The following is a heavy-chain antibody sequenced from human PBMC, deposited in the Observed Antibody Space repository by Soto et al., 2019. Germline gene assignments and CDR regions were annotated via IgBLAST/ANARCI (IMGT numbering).Heavy chain of an antibody. D-gene: IGHD4-17*01. Sequence: QVQLVESGGGVVQPGRSLRLSCAASGFTFSSYGMHWVRQAPGKGLEWVAVISYDGSNKYYADSVKGRFTISRDNSKNTLYLQMNSLRAEDTAVYYCAKDPRRGDYTYSYYYGMDVWGQGTTVTVSS. CDR3: AKDPRRGDYTYSYYYGMDV. V-gene: IGHV3-30*18. J-gene: IGHJ6*02. CDR2: ISYDGSNK. CDR1: GFTFSSYG.